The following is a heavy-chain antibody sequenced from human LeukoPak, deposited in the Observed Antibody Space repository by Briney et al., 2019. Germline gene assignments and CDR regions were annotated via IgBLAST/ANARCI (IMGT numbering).Heavy chain of an antibody. D-gene: IGHD5-18*01. CDR3: ARVGYSYGLGY. CDR2: IYHSGST. V-gene: IGHV4-4*02. Sequence: SETLSLTCAVSGGSISSSNWWSWVRQPPGKGLEWIGEIYHSGSTNYNPSLRSRVTISVDTSKNQFSLKLSSVTAADTAVYYCARVGYSYGLGYWGQGTLVTVSS. J-gene: IGHJ4*02. CDR1: GGSISSSNW.